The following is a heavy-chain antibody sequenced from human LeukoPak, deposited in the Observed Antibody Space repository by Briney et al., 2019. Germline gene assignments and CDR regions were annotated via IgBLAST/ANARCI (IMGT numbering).Heavy chain of an antibody. CDR2: IFPIFGTA. D-gene: IGHD5-12*01. V-gene: IGHV1-69*13. CDR1: GGTFSSYA. CDR3: ASGVDIVAKY. J-gene: IGHJ4*02. Sequence: SVKVSCKASGGTFSSYAISWVRQAPGQGLEWMGGIFPIFGTANYAQKFQGRVTITADESTSTAYMELSSLRSEDTAVHYCASGVDIVAKYWGQGTLVTVSS.